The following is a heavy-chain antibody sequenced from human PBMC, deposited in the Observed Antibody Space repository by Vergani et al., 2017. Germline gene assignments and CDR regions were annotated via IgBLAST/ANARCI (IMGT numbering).Heavy chain of an antibody. J-gene: IGHJ6*02. V-gene: IGHV4-61*02. CDR3: ANSRTYYDSSGPMDV. Sequence: QVQLQESGPGLVKPSQTLSLTCTVSGGSISSGSYSCTWIRQPAGKGLEWIGRVYISGNTNYNPSLKSRVTISVDTSKNQFSLKLSSVTAADTGVYYSANSRTYYDSSGPMDVWGQGTTVTVSS. CDR2: VYISGNT. D-gene: IGHD3-22*01. CDR1: GGSISSGSYS.